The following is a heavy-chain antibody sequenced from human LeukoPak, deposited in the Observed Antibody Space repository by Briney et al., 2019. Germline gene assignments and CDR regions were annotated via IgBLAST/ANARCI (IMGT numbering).Heavy chain of an antibody. D-gene: IGHD3-10*01. CDR3: ARGAPDGSGSFPFDY. CDR2: INHRGST. CDR1: GGSFSGYY. J-gene: IGHJ4*02. Sequence: PSETLSLTCAAYGGSFSGYYWSWIRQPPGKGLEWIGEINHRGSTKYNPSLKSRVTISVDTSKNQFSLKLSSVTAADTAVYYCARGAPDGSGSFPFDYWGQGTLATVSS. V-gene: IGHV4-34*01.